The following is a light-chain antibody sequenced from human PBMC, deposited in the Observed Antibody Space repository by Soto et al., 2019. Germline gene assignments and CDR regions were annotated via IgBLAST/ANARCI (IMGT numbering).Light chain of an antibody. Sequence: DIQMTQSPSSLSASVGDIPTITWQASQDISNYLNWYQQKPGKAPKLLIYDASNLETGVPSRFSGSGSGTDFTFTISSLQPEDIATYYCQQYDNLPPGLTFGTGTKVDIK. J-gene: IGKJ3*01. CDR3: QQYDNLPPGLT. CDR1: QDISNY. CDR2: DAS. V-gene: IGKV1-33*01.